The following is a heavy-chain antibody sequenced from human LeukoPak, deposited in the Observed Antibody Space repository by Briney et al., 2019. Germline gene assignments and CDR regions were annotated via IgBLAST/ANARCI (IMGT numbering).Heavy chain of an antibody. CDR2: IYYSGST. CDR1: GGSISSSSYY. V-gene: IGHV4-39*07. J-gene: IGHJ4*02. D-gene: IGHD1-26*01. Sequence: SETLSLTCTVSGGSISSSSYYWGWIRQPPGKGLEWIGSIYYSGSTYYNPSLKSRVTISVDTSKNQFSLKLSSVTAADTAVYYCARDRFSGGLLVGATPFDYWGQGTLVTVSS. CDR3: ARDRFSGGLLVGATPFDY.